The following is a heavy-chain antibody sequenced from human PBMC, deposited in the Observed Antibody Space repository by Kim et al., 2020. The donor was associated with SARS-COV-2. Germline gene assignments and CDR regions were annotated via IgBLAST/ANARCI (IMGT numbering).Heavy chain of an antibody. CDR1: GGSISSYY. CDR2: IYYSGST. Sequence: SETLSLTCTVSGGSISSYYWSWIRQPPGKGLEWIGYIYYSGSTNYNPSLKSRVTISVDTSKNQFSLKLSSVTAADTAVYYCALERRGGNWFDPWGQGTLVTVSS. J-gene: IGHJ5*02. V-gene: IGHV4-59*08. D-gene: IGHD1-1*01. CDR3: ALERRGGNWFDP.